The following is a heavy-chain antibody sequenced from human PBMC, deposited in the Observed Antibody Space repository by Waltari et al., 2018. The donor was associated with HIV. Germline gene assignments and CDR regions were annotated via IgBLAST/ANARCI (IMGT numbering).Heavy chain of an antibody. V-gene: IGHV3-7*01. CDR2: ITNDESGK. D-gene: IGHD1-20*01. CDR3: ARDYNWNRWRYFDL. Sequence: EVQLVESGGGLVQPGGSLRLSCAASGFTFSSYCMSWVRQAPGKGLERVTNITNDESGKNKVQSVKVRFTISRDNAKNSLYLQMNSLRAEDTAVYYCARDYNWNRWRYFDLWGRGTLVTVSS. CDR1: GFTFSSYC. J-gene: IGHJ2*01.